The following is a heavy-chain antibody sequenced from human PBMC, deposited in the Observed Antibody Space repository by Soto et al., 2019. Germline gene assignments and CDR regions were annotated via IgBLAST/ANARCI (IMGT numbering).Heavy chain of an antibody. V-gene: IGHV3-48*01. CDR2: MSSSGTIL. CDR3: ARVPAGQDIVVVVTTSYYYYYMDV. CDR1: GFAFSSYS. Sequence: EVQLVESGGGVVQPGGSLRLSCTASGFAFSSYSLNWVRQAPGKGLEWVSYMSSSGTILYYADSVKGRFTMSRDNAKNSVLLQMNSLRAEDTAVYYCARVPAGQDIVVVVTTSYYYYYMDVWGKGTTVTVSS. J-gene: IGHJ6*03. D-gene: IGHD2-15*01.